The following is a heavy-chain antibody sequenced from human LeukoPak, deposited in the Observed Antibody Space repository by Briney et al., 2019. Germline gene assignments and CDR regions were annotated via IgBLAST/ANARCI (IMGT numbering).Heavy chain of an antibody. CDR2: ISSDGGTT. CDR3: VKTYGSGSYYKLYFDY. Sequence: GGSLRLSCSASGFTFSIYAMHWVRQAPGKGLEYVSAISSDGGTTYYADSVKGRFTISRDNSKNTLSLQMSSLRAEDTAVYYCVKTYGSGSYYKLYFDYWGQRTLVTVSS. V-gene: IGHV3-64D*09. D-gene: IGHD3-10*01. J-gene: IGHJ4*02. CDR1: GFTFSIYA.